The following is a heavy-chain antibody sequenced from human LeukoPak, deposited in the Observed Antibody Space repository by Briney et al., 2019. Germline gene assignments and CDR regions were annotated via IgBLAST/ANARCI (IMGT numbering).Heavy chain of an antibody. D-gene: IGHD3-16*01. CDR3: ARARGGANWFDP. V-gene: IGHV1-46*01. CDR1: GYTFINNW. Sequence: ASVKVSCKASGYTFINNWMHWVRQAPGQGLEWMGIINPSGGSTSYAQKFQGRVTMTRDMSTSTVYMELSSLRSEDTAVYYCARARGGANWFDPWGQGTLVTVSS. J-gene: IGHJ5*02. CDR2: INPSGGST.